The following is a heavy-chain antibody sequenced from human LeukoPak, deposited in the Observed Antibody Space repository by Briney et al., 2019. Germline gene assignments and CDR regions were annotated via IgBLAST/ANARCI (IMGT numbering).Heavy chain of an antibody. D-gene: IGHD5-18*01. CDR1: GYSFTSYW. CDR3: ARHVDTAMEIDY. CDR2: IDPSDSYT. V-gene: IGHV5-10-1*01. J-gene: IGHJ4*02. Sequence: GESLKISCKGSGYSFTSYWISWARQMPGKGLEWMGRIDPSDSYTNYSPSFQGHVTISADKSISTAYLQWSSLKASDTAMYYCARHVDTAMEIDYWGQGTLVTVSS.